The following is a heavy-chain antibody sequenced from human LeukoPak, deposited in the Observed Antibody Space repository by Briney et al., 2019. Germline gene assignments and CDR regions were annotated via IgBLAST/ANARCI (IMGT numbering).Heavy chain of an antibody. CDR3: ARGRGAYSCGKYFDY. Sequence: PSEALSLTCAVYGGSFSGYYWSWIRQPPGKGLEWIGEINHSGSTNYNPSLKSRVTISVDTSKNQFSLKLSSVTAADTAVYYCARGRGAYSCGKYFDYWVQGTLVTVS. J-gene: IGHJ4*02. V-gene: IGHV4-34*01. D-gene: IGHD5-18*01. CDR2: INHSGST. CDR1: GGSFSGYY.